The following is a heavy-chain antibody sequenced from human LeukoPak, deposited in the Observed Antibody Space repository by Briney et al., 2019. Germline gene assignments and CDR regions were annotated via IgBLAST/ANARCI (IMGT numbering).Heavy chain of an antibody. V-gene: IGHV1-24*01. CDR2: FDPEDGET. J-gene: IGHJ3*02. Sequence: ASVKVSCKGSGYTLTELSMHWVRQAPGKGLERMGGFDPEDGETIYAQKFQGRVTMTEDTSTDPAYMELSSLRSEDTAVSYCATKGYCSSTSCYAAAFDIWGQGTMVTLSS. CDR1: GYTLTELS. CDR3: ATKGYCSSTSCYAAAFDI. D-gene: IGHD2-2*01.